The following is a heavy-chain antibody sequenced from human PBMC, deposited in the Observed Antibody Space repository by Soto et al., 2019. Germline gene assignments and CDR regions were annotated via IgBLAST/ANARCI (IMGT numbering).Heavy chain of an antibody. Sequence: QVQLVQSGAEVKKPGASVKVSCKASGYTFTSYYMHWVRQAPGQGLEWMGIINPSGGSTSYAQKFQGRGSMTRDTSTSTVYMELSSLRSEDTAVYYGARAKYSSSWYGGAFDIWGQGTMVTVSS. CDR2: INPSGGST. CDR3: ARAKYSSSWYGGAFDI. J-gene: IGHJ3*02. D-gene: IGHD6-13*01. CDR1: GYTFTSYY. V-gene: IGHV1-46*01.